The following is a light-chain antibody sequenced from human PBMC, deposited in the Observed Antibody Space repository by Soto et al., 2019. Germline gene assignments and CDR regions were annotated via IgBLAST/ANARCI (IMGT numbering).Light chain of an antibody. J-gene: IGKJ1*01. V-gene: IGKV3-20*01. CDR3: QQYRDSLGT. Sequence: EIVLTQSPGTLSLSPGERATPSCRASQSVISTYLAWYQQKPGQAPRLLIYGASSRATGIPDRFSGSGSGTDFTLTISRLEPEDFAVYYCQQYRDSLGTFGQGTKVDIK. CDR2: GAS. CDR1: QSVISTY.